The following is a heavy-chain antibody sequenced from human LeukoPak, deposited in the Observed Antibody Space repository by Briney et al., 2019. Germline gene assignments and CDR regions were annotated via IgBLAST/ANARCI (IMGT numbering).Heavy chain of an antibody. D-gene: IGHD2-15*01. CDR3: ARAPSCSGGSCYSSYYYGMDV. CDR2: IGTAGDT. V-gene: IGHV3-13*04. J-gene: IGHJ6*02. Sequence: PGGSLRLSCAASGFTFSSYDMHWVRQATGKGLEWVSAIGTAGDTYYPGSVKGRFTISRENAKNSLYLQMNSLRAGDTAVYYCARAPSCSGGSCYSSYYYGMDVWGQGTTVTVSS. CDR1: GFTFSSYD.